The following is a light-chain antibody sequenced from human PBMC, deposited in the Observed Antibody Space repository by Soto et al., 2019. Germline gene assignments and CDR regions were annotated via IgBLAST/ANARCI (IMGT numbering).Light chain of an antibody. CDR2: GTF. Sequence: EIVLTQCPGTLYLSPGERATLSCRTSQSVIAEHLAWYQQKPGQSPRLLMHGTFNRATGIPDRFSGSGSGTDFTLTISRLEPEDFAVYSCQQYGTMPWTFGQGTKVELK. CDR3: QQYGTMPWT. CDR1: QSVIAEH. J-gene: IGKJ1*01. V-gene: IGKV3-20*01.